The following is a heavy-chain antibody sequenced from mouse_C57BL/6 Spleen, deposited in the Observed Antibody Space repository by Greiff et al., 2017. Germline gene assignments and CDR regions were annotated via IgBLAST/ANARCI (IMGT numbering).Heavy chain of an antibody. Sequence: EVQRVESGGGLVQPGGSMKLSCVASGFTFSNYWMNWVRQSPEKGLEWVAQIRLKSDNYATHYAESVKGRFTISRDDSKSSVYLQMNNLRAEDTGIYYCTKVATGGYFDYWGQGTTLTVSS. D-gene: IGHD1-1*01. V-gene: IGHV6-3*01. CDR2: IRLKSDNYAT. CDR3: TKVATGGYFDY. CDR1: GFTFSNYW. J-gene: IGHJ2*01.